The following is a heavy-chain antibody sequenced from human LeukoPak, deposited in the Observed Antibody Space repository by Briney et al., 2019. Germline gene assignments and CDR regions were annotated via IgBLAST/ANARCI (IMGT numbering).Heavy chain of an antibody. CDR2: FYYSDIT. Sequence: SETLSLTCTVSGGSISNYFWSWIRQPPGKGLECIGFFYYSDITYYNPSLKSRVTISLDTSKNQFSLKLGSVTAADTAVYYCARFPGGAEYRHYYYMDVWGKGTTVTVSS. CDR1: GGSISNYF. D-gene: IGHD1-14*01. CDR3: ARFPGGAEYRHYYYMDV. V-gene: IGHV4-59*01. J-gene: IGHJ6*03.